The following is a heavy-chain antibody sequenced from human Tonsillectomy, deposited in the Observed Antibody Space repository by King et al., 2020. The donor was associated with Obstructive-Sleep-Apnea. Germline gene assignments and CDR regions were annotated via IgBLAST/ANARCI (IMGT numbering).Heavy chain of an antibody. CDR3: ATYGDYPGSSFDY. Sequence: VQLVESGGGVVQPGRSLRLSCAASGFTFSTYEMHWVRQAPGKGLEWVAVISYDGSDKYYADSRKGRLTISRDNSKNTLSLQMNSLKTEDTAVFYCATYGDYPGSSFDYWGQGTLVTVSS. CDR2: ISYDGSDK. D-gene: IGHD4-17*01. V-gene: IGHV3-30*04. CDR1: GFTFSTYE. J-gene: IGHJ4*02.